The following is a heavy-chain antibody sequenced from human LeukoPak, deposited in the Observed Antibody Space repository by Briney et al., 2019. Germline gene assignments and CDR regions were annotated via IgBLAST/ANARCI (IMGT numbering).Heavy chain of an antibody. J-gene: IGHJ4*02. Sequence: GGSLRLSCAASGFTFSSYSMNWVHQAPGKGLEWVSYISSSSSTIYYADSVKGRFTISRDNAKNSLYLQMNSLRDEDTAVYYCARDGDYDFWSGVDYWGQGTLVTVSS. CDR1: GFTFSSYS. CDR2: ISSSSSTI. CDR3: ARDGDYDFWSGVDY. V-gene: IGHV3-48*02. D-gene: IGHD3-3*01.